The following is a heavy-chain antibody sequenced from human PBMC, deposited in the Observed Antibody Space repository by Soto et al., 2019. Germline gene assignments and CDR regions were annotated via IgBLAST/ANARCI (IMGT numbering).Heavy chain of an antibody. Sequence: TLSLTCTVSGGSISSGGYYWSWIRQHPGKGLEWIGYIYYSGSTYYNPSLKSRVTISVDTSKNQFSLKLSSVTAADTAVYYCARGYSSGWYYYWGQGTLVTVSS. CDR3: ARGYSSGWYYY. CDR2: IYYSGST. CDR1: GGSISSGGYY. J-gene: IGHJ4*02. D-gene: IGHD6-19*01. V-gene: IGHV4-31*03.